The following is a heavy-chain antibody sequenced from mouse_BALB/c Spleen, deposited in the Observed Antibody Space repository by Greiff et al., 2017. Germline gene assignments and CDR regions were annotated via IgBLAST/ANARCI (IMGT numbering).Heavy chain of an antibody. J-gene: IGHJ4*01. Sequence: QVQLQQSGAELAKPGASVKMSCKASGYTFTSYWMHWVKQRPGQGLEWIGYINPSTGYTEYNQKFKDKATLTADKSSSTAYMQLSSLTSEDSAVYYCARGGLRGYYAMDYWGQGTSVTVSS. V-gene: IGHV1-7*01. CDR2: INPSTGYT. CDR3: ARGGLRGYYAMDY. D-gene: IGHD2-4*01. CDR1: GYTFTSYW.